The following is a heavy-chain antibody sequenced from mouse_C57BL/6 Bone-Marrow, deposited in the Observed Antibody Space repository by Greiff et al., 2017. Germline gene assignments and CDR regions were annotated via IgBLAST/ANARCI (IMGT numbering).Heavy chain of an antibody. Sequence: EVKLVESGGDLVKPGGSLKLSCAASGFTFSSYGMSWVRQTPDKRLAWVATISSGGSYTYYPDSVKGRFTISRDNAKNTRYVQMSSLTSEYTAMYYCSRQGPLLFAYWGQGTLVTVSA. CDR3: SRQGPLLFAY. D-gene: IGHD6-1*01. J-gene: IGHJ3*01. V-gene: IGHV5-6*01. CDR1: GFTFSSYG. CDR2: ISSGGSYT.